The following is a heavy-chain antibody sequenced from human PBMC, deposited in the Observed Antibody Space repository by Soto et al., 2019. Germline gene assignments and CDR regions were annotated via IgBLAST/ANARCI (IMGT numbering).Heavy chain of an antibody. CDR2: ISGSGGST. CDR3: ANFPPYSSSRDTFDY. V-gene: IGHV3-23*01. Sequence: LRLSCAASGFTFSSYAMSWVRQAPGKGLEWVSAISGSGGSTYYADSVKGRFTISRDNSKNTLYLQMNSLRAEDTAVYYCANFPPYSSSRDTFDYWGQGTLVTVSS. J-gene: IGHJ4*02. CDR1: GFTFSSYA. D-gene: IGHD6-6*01.